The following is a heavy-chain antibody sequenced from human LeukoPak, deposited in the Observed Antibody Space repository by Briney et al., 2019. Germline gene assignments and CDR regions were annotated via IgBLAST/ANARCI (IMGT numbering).Heavy chain of an antibody. V-gene: IGHV3-33*01. Sequence: GGSLRLSCAASGFTLSSYGMHWVRQAPGKGLEWVAVIWYDGSNKYYADSVKGRFTISRDNSKNPLYLQMNSLRAEDTAVYYCACNGGVYYDILPGYETYYYYYSGMDVWGQGTTVTVSS. CDR3: ACNGGVYYDILPGYETYYYYYSGMDV. CDR2: IWYDGSNK. CDR1: GFTLSSYG. J-gene: IGHJ6*02. D-gene: IGHD3-9*01.